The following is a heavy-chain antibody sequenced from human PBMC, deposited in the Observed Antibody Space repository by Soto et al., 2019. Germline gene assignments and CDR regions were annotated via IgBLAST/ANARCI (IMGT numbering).Heavy chain of an antibody. CDR3: AKGLHYVWGSYRPYDY. D-gene: IGHD3-16*01. Sequence: ASLKVSCKASGYTFTGYYMHWVRQSPVQGLEWMGWINPNSGGTNYAQKFQGRVTMTRDTSISTAYMELNSLRAEDTAVYYCAKGLHYVWGSYRPYDYWGQGTLVTVS. CDR1: GYTFTGYY. CDR2: INPNSGGT. V-gene: IGHV1-2*02. J-gene: IGHJ4*02.